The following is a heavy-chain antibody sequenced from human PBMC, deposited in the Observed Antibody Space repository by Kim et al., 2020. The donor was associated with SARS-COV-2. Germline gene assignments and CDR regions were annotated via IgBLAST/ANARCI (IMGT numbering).Heavy chain of an antibody. Sequence: GGSLRLSCAASGFTFSSYEMNWVRQAPGKGLEWVSYISSSGSTIYYADSVKGRFTISRDNAKNSLYLQMNSLRAEDTAVYYCARDVTTVVTWAGFDPWGQGTLVTVSS. CDR2: ISSSGSTI. CDR3: ARDVTTVVTWAGFDP. V-gene: IGHV3-48*03. J-gene: IGHJ5*02. D-gene: IGHD4-17*01. CDR1: GFTFSSYE.